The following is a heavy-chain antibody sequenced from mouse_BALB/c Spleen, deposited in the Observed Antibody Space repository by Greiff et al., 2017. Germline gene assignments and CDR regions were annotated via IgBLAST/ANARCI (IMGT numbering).Heavy chain of an antibody. CDR2: IYPGDGDT. V-gene: IGHV1-80*01. Sequence: QVQLQQSGAELVRPGSSVKISCKASGYAFSSYWMNWVKQRPGQGLEWIGQIYPGDGDTNYNGKFKGKATLTADKSSSTAYMQLSSLTSEDSAVYFCAREATTVVAHFDYWGQGTTLTVSS. J-gene: IGHJ2*01. CDR1: GYAFSSYW. CDR3: AREATTVVAHFDY. D-gene: IGHD1-1*01.